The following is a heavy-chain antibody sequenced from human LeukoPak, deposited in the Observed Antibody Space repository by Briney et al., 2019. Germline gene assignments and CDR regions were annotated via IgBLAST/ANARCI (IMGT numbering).Heavy chain of an antibody. D-gene: IGHD2-2*01. J-gene: IGHJ4*02. V-gene: IGHV1-69*13. CDR1: GGTFSSYA. CDR2: IIPIFGTA. CDR3: AREIVVVPAAMPGYFDY. Sequence: SVKVSCKASGGTFSSYAISWVRQAPGQGFEWMGGIIPIFGTANYAQKFQGRVTITADESTSTAYMELSSLRSEDTAVYYCAREIVVVPAAMPGYFDYWGQGTLVTVSS.